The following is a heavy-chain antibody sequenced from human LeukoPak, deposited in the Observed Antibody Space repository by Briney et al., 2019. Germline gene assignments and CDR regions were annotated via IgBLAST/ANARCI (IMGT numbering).Heavy chain of an antibody. J-gene: IGHJ4*02. D-gene: IGHD4-17*01. CDR3: AGDYGDYYFDY. V-gene: IGHV4-39*07. CDR1: GDSISNSRYS. Sequence: PSETLSLTCTVSGDSISNSRYSWGWIRQPPGKGLEWIGTTSYSGSAYYNPSLKSRVTISVDTSKNQFSLKLSSVTAADTAVYFCAGDYGDYYFDYWGQGTLVTVSS. CDR2: TSYSGSA.